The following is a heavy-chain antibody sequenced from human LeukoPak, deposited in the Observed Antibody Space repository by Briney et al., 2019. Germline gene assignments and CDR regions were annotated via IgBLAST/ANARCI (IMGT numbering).Heavy chain of an antibody. V-gene: IGHV4-4*07. CDR2: IYTSGST. J-gene: IGHJ5*02. Sequence: SETLSLTCTVSGGSISSYYWSWIRQPAGKGLEWIGRIYTSGSTNYNPSLKSRVTMSVDTSKNQFSLKLSSVTAADTAVYYCARGLSSGRYFNWFDPWGQGTLVTVSS. CDR3: ARGLSSGRYFNWFDP. CDR1: GGSISSYY. D-gene: IGHD6-19*01.